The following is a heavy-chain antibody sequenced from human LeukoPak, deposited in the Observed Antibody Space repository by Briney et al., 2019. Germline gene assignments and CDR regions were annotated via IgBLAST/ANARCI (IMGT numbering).Heavy chain of an antibody. Sequence: SETLSLTCTVSGVSISSSSYCWGWIRQPPGKGLEWIGSICYGGSTFYNPSLKSRVTLSVDTSKNQFSLELSSVTAADTALYYCARIENYIPEDCFDPWGQGTLVTVSS. CDR3: ARIENYIPEDCFDP. CDR1: GVSISSSSYC. V-gene: IGHV4-39*01. D-gene: IGHD5-24*01. J-gene: IGHJ5*02. CDR2: ICYGGST.